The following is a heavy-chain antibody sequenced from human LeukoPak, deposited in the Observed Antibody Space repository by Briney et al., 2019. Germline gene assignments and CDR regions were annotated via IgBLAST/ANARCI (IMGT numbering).Heavy chain of an antibody. CDR2: INPSGGST. CDR3: ASNYYGSGSYYNIPAY. CDR1: GYTFTSYY. Sequence: ASVKVSCKASGYTFTSYYMHWVRQAPGQGLEWMGIINPSGGSTSYAQKFQGRVTMTRDMSTSTVYMELSSLRSEDTAVYYCASNYYGSGSYYNIPAYWGQGTLVTVSS. J-gene: IGHJ4*02. V-gene: IGHV1-46*01. D-gene: IGHD3-10*01.